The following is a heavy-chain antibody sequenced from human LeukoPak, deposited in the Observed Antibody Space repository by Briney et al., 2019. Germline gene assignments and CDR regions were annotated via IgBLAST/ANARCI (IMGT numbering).Heavy chain of an antibody. CDR3: ARGDIAAGRGNLY. Sequence: PSETLSLTCTVSGGSISSSSYYWGWIRQPPGKGLEWTGSIYYSGSTYYNPSLKSRVTISVDTSKNQFSLKLSSVTAADTAVYYCARGDIAAGRGNLYWGQGTLVTVSS. D-gene: IGHD6-6*01. J-gene: IGHJ4*02. CDR1: GGSISSSSYY. V-gene: IGHV4-39*07. CDR2: IYYSGST.